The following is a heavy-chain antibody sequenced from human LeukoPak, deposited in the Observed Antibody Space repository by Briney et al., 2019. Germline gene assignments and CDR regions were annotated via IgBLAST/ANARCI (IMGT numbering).Heavy chain of an antibody. J-gene: IGHJ4*02. CDR1: GFTFSSYA. CDR3: AKDLRAGTVDY. D-gene: IGHD1-7*01. Sequence: PGGSLRLSCAASGFTFSSYAMHWVRQAPGKGLEWVAVISYDGSNKYYADSVKGRFTISRDNSKNTLYLQMNSLRAEDTAVYYCAKDLRAGTVDYWGQGTLVTVSS. CDR2: ISYDGSNK. V-gene: IGHV3-30-3*01.